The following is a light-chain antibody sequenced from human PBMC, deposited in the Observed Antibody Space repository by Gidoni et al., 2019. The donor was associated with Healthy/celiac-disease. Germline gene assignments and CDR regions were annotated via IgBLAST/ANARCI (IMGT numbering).Light chain of an antibody. CDR3: QQDGSSLYT. J-gene: IGKJ2*01. V-gene: IGKV3-20*01. CDR2: GAS. Sequence: DIVLTLSPGTLSLSPGERATLSCRASQSVRSSYLAWYQQKPGQAPRLLIYGASSRATGIPDRFSGSGSGTDFTLTISRLEPEDFAVYYCQQDGSSLYTFGQXTKLEIK. CDR1: QSVRSSY.